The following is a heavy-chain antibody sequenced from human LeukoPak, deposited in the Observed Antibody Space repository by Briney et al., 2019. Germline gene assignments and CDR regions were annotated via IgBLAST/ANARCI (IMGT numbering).Heavy chain of an antibody. J-gene: IGHJ4*01. CDR1: GFTFSSYA. Sequence: GGSLRLSCAASGFTFSSYAMSWVRQAPGKGLEWVSSISSSSSYIYYADSVKGRSTISRDNAKNSLYLQMNSLRAEDTAVYYCARDSTMPDYWGQGTLVTVSS. CDR2: ISSSSSYI. CDR3: ARDSTMPDY. V-gene: IGHV3-21*01. D-gene: IGHD2/OR15-2a*01.